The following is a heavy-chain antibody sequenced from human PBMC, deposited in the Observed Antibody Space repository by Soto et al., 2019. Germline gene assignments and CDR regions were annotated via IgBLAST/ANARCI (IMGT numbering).Heavy chain of an antibody. V-gene: IGHV3-48*01. CDR3: ARDDYPYYDDSSGYHFDY. D-gene: IGHD3-22*01. J-gene: IGHJ4*02. CDR2: ISDSSSTI. Sequence: GSLRLSCAASGFTFGTYNMNWVRQAPGKGLEWVSYISDSSSTIHYADSVKGRFTISRDNAKNSLYLQMNSLRAEDTAVYYFARDDYPYYDDSSGYHFDYWGQGALVTVSS. CDR1: GFTFGTYN.